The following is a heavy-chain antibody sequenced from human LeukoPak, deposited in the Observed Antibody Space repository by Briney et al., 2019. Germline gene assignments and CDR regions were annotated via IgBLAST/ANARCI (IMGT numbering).Heavy chain of an antibody. V-gene: IGHV4-39*01. CDR2: IYHSGST. CDR3: ARGTDYSSSYAANWFDP. CDR1: GGSISSSPYY. Sequence: PSETLSLTCTVSGGSISSSPYYWGWIRQPPGKGLEWIGSIYHSGSTFYDPSLKSRVTISIDTSRNQFSLRLNSVTSADTAVYFCARGTDYSSSYAANWFDPWGQGTLVTVSS. D-gene: IGHD6-13*01. J-gene: IGHJ5*02.